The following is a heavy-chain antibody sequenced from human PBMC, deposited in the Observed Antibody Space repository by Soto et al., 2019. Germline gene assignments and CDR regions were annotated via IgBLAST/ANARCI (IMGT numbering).Heavy chain of an antibody. V-gene: IGHV1-8*01. CDR2: MNPNSGNT. Sequence: ASVKVSCKASGYTFTSYDINWVRQATGQGLEWMGWMNPNSGNTGYAQKFQGRVTMTRNTSISTAYMELSSLRSEDTAVYYCARRVRAVIITYNYYFYMDVWGKGPRSPS. CDR1: GYTFTSYD. CDR3: ARRVRAVIITYNYYFYMDV. D-gene: IGHD3-10*01. J-gene: IGHJ6*03.